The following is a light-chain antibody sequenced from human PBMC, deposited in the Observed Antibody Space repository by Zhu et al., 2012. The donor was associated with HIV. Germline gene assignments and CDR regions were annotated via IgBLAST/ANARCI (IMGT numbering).Light chain of an antibody. J-gene: IGKJ1*01. Sequence: PGQAPRPLIYGASDRASGVPDRFSGSGSGTDFTLTISRLEPEDFAVYYCHQYDNSWTFGQGTKVEIK. CDR2: GAS. CDR3: HQYDNSWT. V-gene: IGKV3-20*01.